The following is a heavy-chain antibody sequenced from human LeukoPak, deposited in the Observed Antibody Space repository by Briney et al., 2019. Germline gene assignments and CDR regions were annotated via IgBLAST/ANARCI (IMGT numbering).Heavy chain of an antibody. CDR3: ATLRGYNWNYYWFDP. CDR1: GFTFSTYL. CDR2: INTDGSIT. J-gene: IGHJ5*02. V-gene: IGHV3-74*01. Sequence: GGSLRLSCAASGFTFSTYLMHWVRQAPGKGLVWVSRINTDGSITTYADSVKGRFTISRDNAKNTLYLQMNSLRDEDTAVYYCATLRGYNWNYYWFDPWGQGTLVTVSS. D-gene: IGHD1-7*01.